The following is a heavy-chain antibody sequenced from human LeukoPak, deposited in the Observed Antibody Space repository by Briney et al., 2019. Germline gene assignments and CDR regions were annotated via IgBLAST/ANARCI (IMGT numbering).Heavy chain of an antibody. J-gene: IGHJ4*02. CDR1: GFSVSTKY. CDR2: IYSGGTT. CDR3: ARDRVSTVHPIDY. Sequence: GGSLRLSCAVSGFSVSTKYMSWVRQAPGKALEWVSVIYSGGTTYYADSVKGRFTISRDNSKNTLYLQMNSLRAEDTAVYYCARDRVSTVHPIDYWGQGTLLTVSS. V-gene: IGHV3-66*01. D-gene: IGHD6-6*01.